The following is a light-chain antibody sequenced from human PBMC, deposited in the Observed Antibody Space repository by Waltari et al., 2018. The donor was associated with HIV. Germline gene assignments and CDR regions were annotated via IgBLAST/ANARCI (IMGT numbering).Light chain of an antibody. CDR3: NPLDSSGTHRL. V-gene: IGLV3-19*01. Sequence: SSELTQDPAVSVALGHTVRTTCQGGSLRSYYASWYPQKPGQAPVLVIYGKNNRPSWLPYRFAGSSSGNTASLALAGAHAEDEADYYCNPLDSSGTHRLFGGGTKLTV. CDR2: GKN. CDR1: SLRSYY. J-gene: IGLJ2*01.